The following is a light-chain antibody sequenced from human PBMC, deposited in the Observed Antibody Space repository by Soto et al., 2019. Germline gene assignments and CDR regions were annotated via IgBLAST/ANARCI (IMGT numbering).Light chain of an antibody. CDR2: DAS. CDR3: QQYGSSPRGFT. Sequence: EFVLTQSPGTLSLSPGERATLSCRASQTVRNNYLAWYQQKPGQAPRLLIYDASSRATGIPDRFSGGGSGTDFTLTISRLEPEDFAVYYCQQYGSSPRGFTFGPGTKVDIK. V-gene: IGKV3-20*01. J-gene: IGKJ3*01. CDR1: QTVRNNY.